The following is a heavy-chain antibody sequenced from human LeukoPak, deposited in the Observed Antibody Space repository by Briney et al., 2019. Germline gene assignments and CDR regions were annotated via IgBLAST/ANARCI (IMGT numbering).Heavy chain of an antibody. CDR3: ARPMAGSGGYYYYDMDV. CDR1: GYSSTSYW. D-gene: IGHD2-8*01. V-gene: IGHV5-10-1*01. J-gene: IGHJ6*02. CDR2: IDPSDSYT. Sequence: GESLRIPCKCSGYSSTSYWISWVRQMPGKGLEWMGSIDPSDSYTNYSPSFQGHVTISADKSISTAYLQWSSLKASDTATYYCARPMAGSGGYYYYDMDVWGQGTTVTVSS.